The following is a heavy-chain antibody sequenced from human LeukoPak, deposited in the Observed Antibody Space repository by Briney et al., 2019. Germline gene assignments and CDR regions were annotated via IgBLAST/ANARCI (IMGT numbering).Heavy chain of an antibody. CDR1: GGSFSGYY. CDR2: INHSGST. CDR3: AREGSKQWLVNWFDP. V-gene: IGHV4-34*01. Sequence: SETLSLTCAVYGGSFSGYYWSWIRQPPGKGLEWIGEINHSGSTNYNPSLKSRVTISVDTSKNQFSLKLSSVTAADTAVYYCAREGSKQWLVNWFDPWGQGTLATVSS. D-gene: IGHD6-19*01. J-gene: IGHJ5*02.